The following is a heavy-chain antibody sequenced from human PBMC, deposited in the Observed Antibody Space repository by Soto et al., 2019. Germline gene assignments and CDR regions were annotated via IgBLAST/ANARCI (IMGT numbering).Heavy chain of an antibody. D-gene: IGHD2-15*01. Sequence: QVQLVQSGAEEKKPGASVKVSCKASGYTFTSYAMHWVRQAPGQRLEWMGWINAGNGNTKYSQKFQGRVTITADKSTSTAYMELSSLTSDDTAVYYCASHFTGVLVLGASPPGGDNYGWDVWGQGTTVTVSS. J-gene: IGHJ6*02. CDR1: GYTFTSYA. CDR3: ASHFTGVLVLGASPPGGDNYGWDV. V-gene: IGHV1-3*05. CDR2: INAGNGNT.